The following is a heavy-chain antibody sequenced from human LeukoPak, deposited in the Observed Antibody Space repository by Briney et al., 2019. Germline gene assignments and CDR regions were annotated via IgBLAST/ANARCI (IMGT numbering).Heavy chain of an antibody. D-gene: IGHD6-19*01. Sequence: ASVKVSCKASGGTFSSYAISWVRQAPGQGLEWMGIINPSGGSTSYAQKFQGRVTMTRDMSTSTVYMELSSLRSEDTAVYYCARAVLGKSVLGSSGHNWFDPWGQGTLVTVSS. CDR1: GGTFSSYA. CDR2: INPSGGST. J-gene: IGHJ5*02. V-gene: IGHV1-46*01. CDR3: ARAVLGKSVLGSSGHNWFDP.